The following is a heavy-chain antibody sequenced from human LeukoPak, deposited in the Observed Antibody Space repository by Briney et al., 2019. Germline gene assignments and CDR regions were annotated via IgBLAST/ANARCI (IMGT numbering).Heavy chain of an antibody. Sequence: GRSLRLSCAASGFTFSSYGMHWVRQAPGKGLEWVAVISYVGTNKYYADSVKGRFTISRDNSKNTLDLQMNSLRAEDTGVYYCAKVAVAGKHYFDYWGQGTLVTVSS. CDR1: GFTFSSYG. D-gene: IGHD6-19*01. CDR2: ISYVGTNK. J-gene: IGHJ4*02. V-gene: IGHV3-30*18. CDR3: AKVAVAGKHYFDY.